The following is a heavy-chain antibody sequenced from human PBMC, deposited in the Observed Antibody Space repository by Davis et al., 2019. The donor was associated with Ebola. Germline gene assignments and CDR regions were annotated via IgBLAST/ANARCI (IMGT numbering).Heavy chain of an antibody. J-gene: IGHJ4*02. Sequence: ASVKVSCKASGYTFTTYGISWVRQAPGQGLEWMGWISAYNGNTNYAQKLQGRVTMTTDTSTNTAYMELRSLRSEDTAMYYCARGVLAHAPPFYFDFWGQGTLVAVSS. D-gene: IGHD5/OR15-5a*01. V-gene: IGHV1-18*01. CDR3: ARGVLAHAPPFYFDF. CDR1: GYTFTTYG. CDR2: ISAYNGNT.